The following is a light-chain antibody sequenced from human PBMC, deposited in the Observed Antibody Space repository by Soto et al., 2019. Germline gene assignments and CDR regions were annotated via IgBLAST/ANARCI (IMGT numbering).Light chain of an antibody. J-gene: IGLJ3*02. CDR1: SSDVGGYNY. Sequence: QSVLTQPASVSGSPGQSITISCTGTSSDVGGYNYVSWYQQHPGKAPKLMIYDVSNRPSGVSNRFSGSKSGNTASLTISGLQAEDEADYYCSFYTSSSTRVFGGGTKLTVL. V-gene: IGLV2-14*01. CDR3: SFYTSSSTRV. CDR2: DVS.